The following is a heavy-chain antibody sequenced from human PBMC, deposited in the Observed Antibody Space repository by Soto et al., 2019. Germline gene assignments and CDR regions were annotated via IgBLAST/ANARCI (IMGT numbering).Heavy chain of an antibody. CDR3: VRSRRMVTEGFDY. V-gene: IGHV4-59*08. D-gene: IGHD2-8*01. Sequence: PSETLSLTCTVSGCSISGDYWSWIRQPPGKGPEWIGYIHYSGSTHYNSSLKSRATISIDTTKNQFSLKLSPVTAADTAVYYCVRSRRMVTEGFDYWGQGTLVTVSS. CDR2: IHYSGST. J-gene: IGHJ4*02. CDR1: GCSISGDY.